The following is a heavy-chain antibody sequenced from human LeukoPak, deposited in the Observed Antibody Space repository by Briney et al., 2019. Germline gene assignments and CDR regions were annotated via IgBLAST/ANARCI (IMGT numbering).Heavy chain of an antibody. CDR3: ARDLYYYDSSGYSHFDY. CDR2: IYTSGST. J-gene: IGHJ4*02. V-gene: IGHV4-4*07. CDR1: VGSFTNYH. D-gene: IGHD3-22*01. Sequence: PSETLSLTCAVYVGSFTNYHWSWIRQPPGKGLEWIGRIYTSGSTNYNPSLKSRVTMSVDTSKNQFSLKLSSVTAADTAVYYCARDLYYYDSSGYSHFDYWGQGTLVTVSS.